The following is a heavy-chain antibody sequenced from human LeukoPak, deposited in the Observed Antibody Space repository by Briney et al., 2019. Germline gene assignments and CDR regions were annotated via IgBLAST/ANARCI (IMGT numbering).Heavy chain of an antibody. CDR3: TIVIVEVPGVSDYCDY. D-gene: IGHD2-2*01. Sequence: PGGSLRLSCAASGFTFSSHWMYWVRQAPGKGLEWVANIKQDGSETFYVDSVKGRFTISRDNAKNSLFLQMNSLRAEDTAVYYCTIVIVEVPGVSDYCDYWGQGTLVTVSS. V-gene: IGHV3-7*05. CDR1: GFTFSSHW. J-gene: IGHJ4*02. CDR2: IKQDGSET.